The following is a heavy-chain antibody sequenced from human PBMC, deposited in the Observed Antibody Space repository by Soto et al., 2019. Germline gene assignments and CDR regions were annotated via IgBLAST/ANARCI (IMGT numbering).Heavy chain of an antibody. Sequence: ASVKVSCKTSGYSFHNSGISWVRQAPGQGLEWMGWISVFNGYAHYAQKFQGRVIMTADTLMITAYMELRGLRSDDTAMYYCSKNGTTWFASWG. CDR1: GYSFHNSG. CDR3: SKNGTTWFAS. J-gene: IGHJ5*01. CDR2: ISVFNGYA. D-gene: IGHD1-1*01. V-gene: IGHV1-18*01.